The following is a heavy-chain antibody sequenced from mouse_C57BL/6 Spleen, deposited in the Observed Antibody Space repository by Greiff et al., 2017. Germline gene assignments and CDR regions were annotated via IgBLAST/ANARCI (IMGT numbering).Heavy chain of an antibody. CDR2: IWSGGNT. CDR1: GFSLTSYG. D-gene: IGHD4-1*01. J-gene: IGHJ2*01. V-gene: IGHV2-2*01. Sequence: VQLQQSGPGLVQPSQSLSITCTVSGFSLTSYGVHWVRQSPGKGLEWLGVIWSGGNTDYNAAFISRLSISKDNSKSQVFFRMNSLQADDTAIYYCARNSGELGLDDWGQGTTLTVSS. CDR3: ARNSGELGLDD.